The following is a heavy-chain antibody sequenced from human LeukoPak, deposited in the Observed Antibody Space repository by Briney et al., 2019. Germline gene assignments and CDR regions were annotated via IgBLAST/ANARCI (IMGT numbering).Heavy chain of an antibody. D-gene: IGHD6-13*01. V-gene: IGHV3-21*01. CDR1: GFTFSSYS. J-gene: IGHJ4*02. CDR3: ARDKIAAADY. Sequence: GGSLRLSCAASGFTFSSYSMNWVRQAPGKGLEWVSSISSSSSYIYYADSVKGRFTIPRDNAKNSLYLQMNSLRAEDTAVYYCARDKIAAADYWGQGTLVTVSS. CDR2: ISSSSSYI.